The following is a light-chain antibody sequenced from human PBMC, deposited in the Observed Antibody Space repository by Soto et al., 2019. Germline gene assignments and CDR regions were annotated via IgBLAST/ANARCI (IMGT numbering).Light chain of an antibody. CDR3: QKYNSAPWT. J-gene: IGKJ1*01. Sequence: DIQMTQSPSSLSASVGDRVTITCRASQGIGTYLAWYQQKPGKVPKLLIYAASTLQSGVPSRFSSSGSGTDFTLTISSLQPEDVATYYCQKYNSAPWTFGQGTKVEIK. CDR1: QGIGTY. CDR2: AAS. V-gene: IGKV1-27*01.